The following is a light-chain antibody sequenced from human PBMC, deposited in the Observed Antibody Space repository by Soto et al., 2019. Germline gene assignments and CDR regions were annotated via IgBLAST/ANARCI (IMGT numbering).Light chain of an antibody. CDR3: QQYDSSPYT. J-gene: IGKJ2*01. CDR1: QSVSSSY. V-gene: IGKV3-20*01. CDR2: GAS. Sequence: EIVLTQSPGTLSLSPGERATLSCRASQSVSSSYLAWYQQKPGQAPSLLIYGASSRATGIPDRFSGSGSGTDFTLTISRLEPEDFAVYYCQQYDSSPYTLGQGTKLEIK.